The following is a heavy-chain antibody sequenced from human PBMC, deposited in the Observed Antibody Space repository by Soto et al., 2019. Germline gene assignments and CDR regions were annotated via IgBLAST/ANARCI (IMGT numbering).Heavy chain of an antibody. D-gene: IGHD2-2*03. CDR2: INAGSGKA. V-gene: IGHV1-3*01. J-gene: IGHJ4*02. Sequence: QIQLVQSGAEVKKPGASVKVSCKASGYTFTGFPIHWVRQAPGQRLEWMGWINAGSGKAESAQKFQGRVTINRDTSASTVYIELNSLIPEDTAVYYCARVEIVGFDYWGQGTLVTVSS. CDR3: ARVEIVGFDY. CDR1: GYTFTGFP.